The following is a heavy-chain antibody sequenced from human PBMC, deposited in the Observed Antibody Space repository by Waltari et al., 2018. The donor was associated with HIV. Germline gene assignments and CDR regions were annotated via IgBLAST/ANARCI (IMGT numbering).Heavy chain of an antibody. J-gene: IGHJ4*02. V-gene: IGHV3-30*01. Sequence: QVHLVESGGGVVQPGRSLRLPCAASGFIFSDHAMHWVRQAPGKGIEWVAIISYDGSKKQYVDSVKGRFTISRDNSKNTLYLQMNSLRTEDTAVYYCARDSYASGSYGLIDFWGQGTLVTVSS. CDR2: ISYDGSKK. CDR1: GFIFSDHA. D-gene: IGHD3-10*01. CDR3: ARDSYASGSYGLIDF.